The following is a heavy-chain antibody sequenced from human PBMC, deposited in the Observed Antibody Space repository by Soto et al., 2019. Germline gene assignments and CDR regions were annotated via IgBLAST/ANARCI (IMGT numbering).Heavy chain of an antibody. V-gene: IGHV3-33*01. CDR3: ARDRGEGSGSYFF. CDR2: IWYDGSNK. Sequence: SLRLSCAASGFTFSSYGMHWVRQAPGKGLEWVAVIWYDGSNKYYADSVKGRFTISRDNSKNTLYLQMNSLRAEDTAVYYWARDRGEGSGSYFFWGKGNLVTV. J-gene: IGHJ4*02. CDR1: GFTFSSYG. D-gene: IGHD1-26*01.